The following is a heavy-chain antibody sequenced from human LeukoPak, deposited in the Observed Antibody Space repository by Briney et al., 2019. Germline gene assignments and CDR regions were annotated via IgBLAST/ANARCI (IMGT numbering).Heavy chain of an antibody. Sequence: GGSLRLSCAASGFTFTSYSMNWVRQDPGKWLEWVSTISGGGGSTYYADSVKGRFTISRDNSKNTLYLQVNSLRAEDTAVYYCAKGGKWDVTPFDYWGQGTLVTVSS. V-gene: IGHV3-23*01. D-gene: IGHD1-26*01. CDR1: GFTFTSYS. CDR2: ISGGGGST. CDR3: AKGGKWDVTPFDY. J-gene: IGHJ4*02.